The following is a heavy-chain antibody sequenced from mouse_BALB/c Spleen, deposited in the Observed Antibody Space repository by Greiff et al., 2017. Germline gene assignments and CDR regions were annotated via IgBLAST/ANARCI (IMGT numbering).Heavy chain of an antibody. Sequence: DVKLQESGPGLVKPSQSLSLTCTVTGYSITSDYAWNWIRQFPGNKLEWMGYISYSGSTSYNPSLKSRISITRDTSKNQFFLQLNSVTTEDTATYYCASLITTATHCWYFDVWGAGTTVTVSS. J-gene: IGHJ1*01. CDR2: ISYSGST. CDR1: GYSITSDYA. V-gene: IGHV3-2*02. D-gene: IGHD1-2*01. CDR3: ASLITTATHCWYFDV.